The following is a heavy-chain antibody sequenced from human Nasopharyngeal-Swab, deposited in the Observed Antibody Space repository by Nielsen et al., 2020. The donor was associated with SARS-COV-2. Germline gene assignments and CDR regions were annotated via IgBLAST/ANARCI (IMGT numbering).Heavy chain of an antibody. Sequence: GGSLRLSCAASGFTFSSHSMIWVRQAPGKGLEWLSSISSGSDSIPHADSVKGRFTISRDNAKNSLYLQMNSLRADDTAMYFCARDRSGETGTVGADWGQGTLVTVSS. J-gene: IGHJ4*02. CDR3: ARDRSGETGTVGAD. CDR2: ISSGSDSI. D-gene: IGHD1-7*01. CDR1: GFTFSSHS. V-gene: IGHV3-21*01.